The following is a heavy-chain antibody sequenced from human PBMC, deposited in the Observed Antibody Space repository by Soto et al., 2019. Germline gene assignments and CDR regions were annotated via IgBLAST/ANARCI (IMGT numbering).Heavy chain of an antibody. D-gene: IGHD6-13*01. CDR2: IYYSGST. Sequence: QVQLQESGPGLVKPSETLSLTCTVSGGSISSYYWSWIRQPPGKGLEWIGYIYYSGSTNYNPSLKSRVTISVDTSKNQFSLKLSSVTAADTAVYYCARNLYSSSWTYFDSWGQGTLVTVSS. J-gene: IGHJ4*02. V-gene: IGHV4-59*01. CDR1: GGSISSYY. CDR3: ARNLYSSSWTYFDS.